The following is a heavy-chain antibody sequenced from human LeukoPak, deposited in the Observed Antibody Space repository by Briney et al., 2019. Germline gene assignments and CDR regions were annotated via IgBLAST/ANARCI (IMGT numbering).Heavy chain of an antibody. J-gene: IGHJ4*02. D-gene: IGHD3-22*01. CDR2: IYYSGST. Sequence: SETLSLTCTVSGGSISSSSYYWGWIRQPPGKGREWIGSIYYSGSTYYNPSLKSRVTISVDTSKNQFSLKLSSVTAADTAVYYCARGDSSGYYLARWGQGTLVTVSS. CDR3: ARGDSSGYYLAR. V-gene: IGHV4-39*01. CDR1: GGSISSSSYY.